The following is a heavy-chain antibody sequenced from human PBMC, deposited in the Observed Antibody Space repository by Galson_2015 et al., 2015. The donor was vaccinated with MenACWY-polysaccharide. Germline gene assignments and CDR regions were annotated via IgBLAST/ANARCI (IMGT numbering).Heavy chain of an antibody. J-gene: IGHJ6*02. Sequence: SVKVSYKASGYTLTSKYLQWVRQAPGQGLEWMGVINPSSGSTAYARKFQGIVSMTRDTSTGTDYMEVSSLISEDTAVYFCARDGPVGVSSLRGMDVWGHGTTVTVS. CDR1: GYTLTSKY. CDR2: INPSSGST. V-gene: IGHV1-46*01. D-gene: IGHD2-2*01. CDR3: ARDGPVGVSSLRGMDV.